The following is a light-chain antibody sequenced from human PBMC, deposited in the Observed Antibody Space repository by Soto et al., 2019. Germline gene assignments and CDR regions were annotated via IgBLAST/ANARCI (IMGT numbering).Light chain of an antibody. CDR1: GSDVGGYNL. CDR3: CSYAGSSTYV. Sequence: QSALTQPASVSGSPGQSITISRTGTGSDVGGYNLVSWYQQHPGKAPKLMIYEGSKRPSGVSNRFSGSKSGNTASLTISGLQAEDEADYYCCSYAGSSTYVVGTGTKVTVL. V-gene: IGLV2-23*01. CDR2: EGS. J-gene: IGLJ1*01.